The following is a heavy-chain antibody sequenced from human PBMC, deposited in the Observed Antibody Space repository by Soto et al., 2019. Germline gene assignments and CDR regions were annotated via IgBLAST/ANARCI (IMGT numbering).Heavy chain of an antibody. J-gene: IGHJ4*02. Sequence: EVQLVESGGGLVQPGGSLRLSCAASGFTVSNLYMTWVRQAPGKGLQWVAVISSGGSTYYADSVKGRFTISRDNSKNTLYLEINSRTAEDTAVYYCARDTLGGAYDFLHGGQGTLVTVSS. D-gene: IGHD3-3*01. V-gene: IGHV3-66*01. CDR3: ARDTLGGAYDFLH. CDR1: GFTVSNLY. CDR2: ISSGGST.